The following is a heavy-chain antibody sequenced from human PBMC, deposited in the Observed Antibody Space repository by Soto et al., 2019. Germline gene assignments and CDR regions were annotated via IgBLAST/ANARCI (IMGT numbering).Heavy chain of an antibody. CDR2: IWYDGSNK. D-gene: IGHD3-16*02. Sequence: QVQLVESGGGVVQPGRSLRLSCAASGFTFSSYGMHWVRQAPGKGLEWVAVIWYDGSNKYYADSVKGRFTISRDNSKNTLYLQMNSLRAEDTAVYYCARDMYPFWGVIAAPCDYWGQGTLVTVSS. CDR1: GFTFSSYG. CDR3: ARDMYPFWGVIAAPCDY. J-gene: IGHJ4*02. V-gene: IGHV3-33*01.